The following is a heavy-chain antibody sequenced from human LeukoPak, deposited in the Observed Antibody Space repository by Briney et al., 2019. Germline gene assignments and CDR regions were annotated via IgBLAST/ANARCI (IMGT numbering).Heavy chain of an antibody. CDR1: GGSISSFY. CDR2: IYYSGST. CDR3: ASGSIVGVLWG. V-gene: IGHV4-59*01. J-gene: IGHJ4*02. D-gene: IGHD1-26*01. Sequence: SETLSLTCTVSGGSISSFYWTWIRQPPGKGLEWIGYIYYSGSTNYNPSLKSRVTISVDTSKNQFSLKLSSVTAADTAVYYCASGSIVGVLWGRGQGTLVTVSS.